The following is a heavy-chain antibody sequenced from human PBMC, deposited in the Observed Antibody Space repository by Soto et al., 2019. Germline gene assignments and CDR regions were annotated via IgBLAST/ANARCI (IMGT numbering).Heavy chain of an antibody. Sequence: GGSLRLSCAASGFTFSSYAMSWVRQAPGKGLEWVSAISGSGGSTYYADSVKGRFTISRDNSKNTRYLQMNSLRAEDTAVYYCAKNDVVVPAAMVGGSWYGMDVWGQGTTVTVSS. V-gene: IGHV3-23*01. CDR3: AKNDVVVPAAMVGGSWYGMDV. D-gene: IGHD2-2*01. CDR2: ISGSGGST. CDR1: GFTFSSYA. J-gene: IGHJ6*02.